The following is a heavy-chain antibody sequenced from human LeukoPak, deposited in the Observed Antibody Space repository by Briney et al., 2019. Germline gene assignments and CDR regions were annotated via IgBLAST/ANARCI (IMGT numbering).Heavy chain of an antibody. CDR1: GGTFSSYA. V-gene: IGHV1-69*13. CDR3: ARGLMSGYGDPRDYFDY. CDR2: IIPIFGTA. D-gene: IGHD4-17*01. Sequence: ASVKVSCKASGGTFSSYAISWVRQAPGQGLEWMGGIIPIFGTANYAQKFQGRVTITADESTSTAYMELSSLRSEDTAVYYCARGLMSGYGDPRDYFDYWGQGTLVTVSS. J-gene: IGHJ4*02.